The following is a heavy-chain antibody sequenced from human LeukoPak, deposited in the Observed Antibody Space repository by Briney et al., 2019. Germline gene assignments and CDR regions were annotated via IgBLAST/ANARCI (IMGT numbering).Heavy chain of an antibody. D-gene: IGHD1-26*01. CDR1: GFTFSSYW. V-gene: IGHV3-74*01. Sequence: GGSLRLSCAASGFTFSSYWMHWVRQAPGKGLVWVSRINGDGSSTSYADSVRRRFTVSRDNAMNSLYLQMNSLTTEDTALYYCAKARWEPNFDYWGQGTLVTVSS. CDR3: AKARWEPNFDY. J-gene: IGHJ4*02. CDR2: INGDGSST.